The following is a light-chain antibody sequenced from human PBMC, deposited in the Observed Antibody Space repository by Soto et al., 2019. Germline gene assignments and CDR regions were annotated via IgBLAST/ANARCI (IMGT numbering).Light chain of an antibody. V-gene: IGKV1-5*03. J-gene: IGKJ4*01. Sequence: DIQMTQSPSTLSASVGDRVTITCRASQSLSSWLAWYQQKPGKAPKLMIYMASSLESGVPSRFSGGGSGTEFSLTISSLQPDDFASYYCQQYNSYPLTFGGGTKVEMK. CDR2: MAS. CDR3: QQYNSYPLT. CDR1: QSLSSW.